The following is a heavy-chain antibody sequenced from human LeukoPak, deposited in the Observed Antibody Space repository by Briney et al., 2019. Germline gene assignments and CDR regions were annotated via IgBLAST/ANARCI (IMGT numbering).Heavy chain of an antibody. J-gene: IGHJ4*02. V-gene: IGHV3-30-3*01. D-gene: IGHD3-10*01. CDR3: VKDRTGTYTLDY. CDR2: ISDDGSRQ. Sequence: PGKSLRLSCATSGFTFTNYAVHWVRQAPGKGLEWVAFISDDGSRQHYADSVKGRFTISRDNSKNTLNLQMNSLRAEDTAVYYCVKDRTGTYTLDYWGQGTLVTVSS. CDR1: GFTFTNYA.